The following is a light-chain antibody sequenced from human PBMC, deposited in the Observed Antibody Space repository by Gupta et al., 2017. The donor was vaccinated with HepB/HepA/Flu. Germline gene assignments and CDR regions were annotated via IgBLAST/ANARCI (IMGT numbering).Light chain of an antibody. Sequence: DIQMTQSPSTLSASVGDRVIITCRASQNINSWLAWYQQKPGKAPKLLIYKASSLESGVPSRFSGSGSGTEFTLTISSLQPDDFATYYCQHFNTYSTCGPGTKVDIK. CDR1: QNINSW. CDR3: QHFNTYST. J-gene: IGKJ3*01. CDR2: KAS. V-gene: IGKV1-5*03.